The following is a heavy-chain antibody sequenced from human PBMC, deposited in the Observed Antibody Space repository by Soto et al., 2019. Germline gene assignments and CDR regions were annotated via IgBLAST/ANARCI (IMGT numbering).Heavy chain of an antibody. CDR3: ARNAGYGLDV. J-gene: IGHJ6*02. D-gene: IGHD3-10*01. CDR2: ISTYNGKR. Sequence: QVQLLQSGSEVKKPGASVKVSCKASGYSFISYGINWVRQAPGQGLEWMGWISTYNGKRDYAQNLRGRVTMTTDTSTSTAYMELMSLRSDDTAVYYCARNAGYGLDVWGQGTTVTVSS. CDR1: GYSFISYG. V-gene: IGHV1-18*01.